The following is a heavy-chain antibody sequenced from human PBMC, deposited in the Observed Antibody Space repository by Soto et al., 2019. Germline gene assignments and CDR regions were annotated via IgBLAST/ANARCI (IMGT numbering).Heavy chain of an antibody. J-gene: IGHJ1*01. Sequence: QVQLVESGGGVVQPGTSLRVSCVGSGFTFRSYVIHWVRQAPGKGLEWVALTSYDGSDKYCGDSVRGRFTISRDNSRNTVDLQMDSLRLEDPALYYCARWGTAGGLDVWGQGTLVSVSS. CDR1: GFTFRSYV. CDR2: TSYDGSDK. D-gene: IGHD3-16*01. CDR3: ARWGTAGGLDV. V-gene: IGHV3-30*19.